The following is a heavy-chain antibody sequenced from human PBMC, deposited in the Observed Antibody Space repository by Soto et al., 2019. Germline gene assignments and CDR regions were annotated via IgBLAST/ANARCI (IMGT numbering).Heavy chain of an antibody. D-gene: IGHD1-26*01. J-gene: IGHJ4*02. CDR3: ARGVGARGNGNFDY. CDR2: IIPILGIA. CDR1: GGTFSSYT. Sequence: QVQLVQSGAEVKKPGSSVKVSCKASGGTFSSYTISWVRQAPGQGLEWMGRIIPILGIANYAQKFQGRVTITADKSTSTAYLELSSLRSEDTAVYYCARGVGARGNGNFDYWGQGTLVTVSS. V-gene: IGHV1-69*02.